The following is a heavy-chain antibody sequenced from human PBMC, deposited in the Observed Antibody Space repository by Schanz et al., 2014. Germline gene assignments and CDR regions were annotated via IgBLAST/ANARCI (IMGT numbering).Heavy chain of an antibody. CDR3: ARENKDYDSILNKFFHYGLDL. V-gene: IGHV1-2*06. J-gene: IGHJ6*02. D-gene: IGHD3-3*02. CDR2: ISPNSGDT. Sequence: QVQLVQSGADVKKPGASVKVSCKASGNTLSAYYIHWIRQAPGQGLEWMGRISPNSGDTHAAQKFQGRVTMTWDRSISTANMELSRLRSDDTAVYYCARENKDYDSILNKFFHYGLDLWGQGTTVTVSS. CDR1: GNTLSAYY.